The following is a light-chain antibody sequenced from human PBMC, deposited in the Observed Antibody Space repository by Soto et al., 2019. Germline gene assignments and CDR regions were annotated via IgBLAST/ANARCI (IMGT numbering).Light chain of an antibody. CDR1: XXNIGAGYE. V-gene: IGLV1-40*01. CDR3: QSYDSSLSGYV. J-gene: IGLJ1*01. CDR2: ENN. Sequence: QSVLTQPPSVSEAPXXXVTISCTXXXXNIGAGYEAHWYQQVPGTAPKLLIYENNNRPSGVPDRFSGSKSGTSASLAITGLQAEDEAEYYCQSYDSSLSGYVFGTGTKLTVL.